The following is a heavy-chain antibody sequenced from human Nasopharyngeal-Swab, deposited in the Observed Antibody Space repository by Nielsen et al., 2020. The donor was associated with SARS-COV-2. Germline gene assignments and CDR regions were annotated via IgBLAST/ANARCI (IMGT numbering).Heavy chain of an antibody. J-gene: IGHJ3*01. CDR1: GFTFSTNA. Sequence: GESLKICCAASGFTFSTNAMHWVRQVPGKGLEWVAVISDDGNNKYCGDSMKGRVTISRDNSKNTLYVQMNSLRVEDTALYYCAKDRGGFSGYDNDGFDFWGQGTMVTVSS. V-gene: IGHV3-30*18. CDR2: ISDDGNNK. D-gene: IGHD5-12*01. CDR3: AKDRGGFSGYDNDGFDF.